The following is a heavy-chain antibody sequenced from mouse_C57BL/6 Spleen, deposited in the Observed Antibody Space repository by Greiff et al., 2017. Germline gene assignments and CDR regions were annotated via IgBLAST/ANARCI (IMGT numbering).Heavy chain of an antibody. D-gene: IGHD1-1*01. Sequence: EVKLMESGGGLVQPGGSLKLSCAASGFTFSDYYMYWVRQTPEKRLEWVAYISNGGGSTYYPDTVKGRFTISRDNAKNTLYLQMSRLKSEDTAMYYCARKGNYGSNYFDYWGQGTTLTVSS. CDR3: ARKGNYGSNYFDY. V-gene: IGHV5-12*01. CDR1: GFTFSDYY. J-gene: IGHJ2*01. CDR2: ISNGGGST.